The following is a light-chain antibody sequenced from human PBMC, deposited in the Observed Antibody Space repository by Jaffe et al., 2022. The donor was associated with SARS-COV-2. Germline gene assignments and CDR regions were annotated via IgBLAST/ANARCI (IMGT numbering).Light chain of an antibody. CDR3: QQYNNWHPIS. J-gene: IGKJ4*01. Sequence: EIVMTQSPATLSVSPGERATLSCRASQSVSSNLAWYQQKNGQAPRLLIYGASTRATGIPARFSGSGSGTEFTLTISSLQSEDLAVYYCQQYNNWHPISFGGGTKVEIK. CDR2: GAS. V-gene: IGKV3-15*01. CDR1: QSVSSN.